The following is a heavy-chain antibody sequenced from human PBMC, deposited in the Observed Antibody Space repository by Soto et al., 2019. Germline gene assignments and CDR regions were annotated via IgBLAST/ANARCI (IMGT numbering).Heavy chain of an antibody. D-gene: IGHD3-22*01. CDR1: GFTVSSNY. J-gene: IGHJ6*02. Sequence: GGSLRLSCAASGFTVSSNYMSWVRQAPGKGLEWVSVIYSGGSTYYADSVKGRFTISRDNSKNTLYLQMNSLRAEDTAVYYCARMGSGDSSGYYYYYGMDVWGQGTTVTVSS. CDR2: IYSGGST. CDR3: ARMGSGDSSGYYYYYGMDV. V-gene: IGHV3-53*01.